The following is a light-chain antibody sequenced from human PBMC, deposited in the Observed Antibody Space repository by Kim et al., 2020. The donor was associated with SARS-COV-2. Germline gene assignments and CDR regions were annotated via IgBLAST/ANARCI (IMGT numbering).Light chain of an antibody. CDR2: GAS. J-gene: IGKJ1*01. CDR1: RSVSIN. Sequence: SPGERATLSCRASRSVSINLAWYQQKPGQAPRLLIYGASTRAPGISARFSGSGAGTEFTLTISSLQSEDFAVYYCQQYDNWPPWTFGQGTKVDIK. CDR3: QQYDNWPPWT. V-gene: IGKV3-15*01.